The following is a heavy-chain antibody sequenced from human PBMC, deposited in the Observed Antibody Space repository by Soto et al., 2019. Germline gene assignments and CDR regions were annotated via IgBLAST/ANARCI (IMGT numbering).Heavy chain of an antibody. CDR1: GFTFNRYW. CDR2: IKHDGSEK. D-gene: IGHD2-8*01. V-gene: IGHV3-7*01. CDR3: ARAIVLMVYAEYDAFDI. J-gene: IGHJ3*02. Sequence: GGSLRLSCAASGFTFNRYWMSWVRQAPGKGLEWVATIKHDGSEKYYADSVKGRFTISRDNAKNSLYLQMNSLRAEDTAVYYCARAIVLMVYAEYDAFDIWGQGTMVTVSS.